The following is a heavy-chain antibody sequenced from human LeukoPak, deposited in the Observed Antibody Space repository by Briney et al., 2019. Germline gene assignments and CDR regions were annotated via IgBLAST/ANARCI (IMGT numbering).Heavy chain of an antibody. V-gene: IGHV3-43*02. CDR2: ISGDGDST. D-gene: IGHD2-15*01. CDR1: GFTFDDYA. CDR3: ARAPGYCSGGSCSDY. J-gene: IGHJ4*02. Sequence: QTGGSLRLSCAASGFTFDDYARHRVRQAPGKGLEWVSLISGDGDSTYYADSVKGRFTISRDNSKNTLYLQMNSLRAEDTAVYYCARAPGYCSGGSCSDYWGQGTLVTVSS.